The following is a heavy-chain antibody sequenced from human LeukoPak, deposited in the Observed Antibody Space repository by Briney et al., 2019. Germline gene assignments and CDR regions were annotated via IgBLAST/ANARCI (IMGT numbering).Heavy chain of an antibody. CDR2: ISGSGGST. J-gene: IGHJ5*02. CDR1: GFTFSSYA. CDR3: ARNDYGDPRWFDP. Sequence: GGSLRLSCAASGFTFSSYAMIWVRQAPGKGLEWVSGISGSGGSTFYADSVKGRFTISRDNSKNTLYLLMNSLRAEDTAVYYCARNDYGDPRWFDPWGQGTLVTVSS. D-gene: IGHD4-17*01. V-gene: IGHV3-23*01.